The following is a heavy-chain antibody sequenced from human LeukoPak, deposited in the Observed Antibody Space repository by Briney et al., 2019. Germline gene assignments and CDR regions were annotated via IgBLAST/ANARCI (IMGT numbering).Heavy chain of an antibody. CDR3: ARDRLYYYGSGSYYTGYYFDY. V-gene: IGHV3-30-3*01. D-gene: IGHD3-10*01. Sequence: GGSLRLSCAASGFTFSSYAMHWVRRAPGKGLEWVAVISYDGSNKYYADSVKGRFTISRDNSKNTLYLQMNSLRAEDTAVYYCARDRLYYYGSGSYYTGYYFDYWGQGTLVTVSS. CDR2: ISYDGSNK. J-gene: IGHJ4*02. CDR1: GFTFSSYA.